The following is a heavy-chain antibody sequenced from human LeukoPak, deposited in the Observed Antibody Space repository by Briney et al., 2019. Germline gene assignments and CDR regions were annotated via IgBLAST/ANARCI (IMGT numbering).Heavy chain of an antibody. CDR3: ASTIFGMDYMDV. V-gene: IGHV4-39*07. D-gene: IGHD3-3*01. Sequence: KPSETLSLTCTVSGGSISSSSYYWGWIRQPPGKGLEWIGSIYYSGSTYYNPSLKSRVTISVDTSKNQFSLKLSSVTAADTAVYYCASTIFGMDYMDVWGKGTTVTVSS. J-gene: IGHJ6*03. CDR1: GGSISSSSYY. CDR2: IYYSGST.